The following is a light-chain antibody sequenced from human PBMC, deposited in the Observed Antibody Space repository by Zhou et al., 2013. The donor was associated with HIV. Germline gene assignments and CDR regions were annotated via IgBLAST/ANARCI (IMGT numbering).Light chain of an antibody. CDR3: QQADT. CDR1: QSVSSY. J-gene: IGKJ2*01. V-gene: IGKV3-11*01. Sequence: EIVLTQSPATLSLSPGERATLSCRASQSVSSYLAWYQQKSGQAPRLLIYDASNRATGIPARFSGSGSGTDFTLTISTLEPEDFAVYYCQQADTFGQGTKLEIK. CDR2: DAS.